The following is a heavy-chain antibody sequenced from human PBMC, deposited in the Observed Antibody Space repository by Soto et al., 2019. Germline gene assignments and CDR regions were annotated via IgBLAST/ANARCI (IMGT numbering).Heavy chain of an antibody. V-gene: IGHV3-30-3*01. J-gene: IGHJ4*02. CDR1: GFTFSSYA. Sequence: QVQLVESGGGVVQPGRSLRLSCAASGFTFSSYAMHWVRQALGKGLEWVAVISYDGSNKYYADSVKGRFTISRDNSKNTLYLQMNSLRAEDTAVYYCARDLQYQLLSDGGYWGQGTLVTVSS. CDR2: ISYDGSNK. CDR3: ARDLQYQLLSDGGY. D-gene: IGHD2-2*01.